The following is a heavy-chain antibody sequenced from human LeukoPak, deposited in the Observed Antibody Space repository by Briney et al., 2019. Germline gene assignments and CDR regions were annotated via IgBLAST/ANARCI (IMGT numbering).Heavy chain of an antibody. CDR2: IYYSGSS. V-gene: IGHV4-59*01. CDR3: ARFDDFGDRFDY. Sequence: KPSETLSLTCTVSGGSISSYYWSWIRQPPGKGLEWIGYIYYSGSSTYNPSLKSRVTISLDTSKSQFSLKLNSLTAADTAVYYRARFDDFGDRFDYWGQGTLVTVSS. J-gene: IGHJ4*02. CDR1: GGSISSYY. D-gene: IGHD4-17*01.